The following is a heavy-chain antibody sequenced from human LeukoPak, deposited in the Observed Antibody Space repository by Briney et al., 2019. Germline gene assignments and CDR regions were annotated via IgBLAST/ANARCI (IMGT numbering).Heavy chain of an antibody. D-gene: IGHD3-22*01. CDR3: ARGYYYDSSGLSGWFDP. CDR1: GGSFSGYY. J-gene: IGHJ5*02. Sequence: PSETLSLTCAVYGGSFSGYYWSWIRQPPGKGLEWIGEINHSGSTNYNPSLKSRVTISVDTSKNQFSLKLSSVTAADTAVYYCARGYYYDSSGLSGWFDPWGQGTLVTVSS. V-gene: IGHV4-34*01. CDR2: INHSGST.